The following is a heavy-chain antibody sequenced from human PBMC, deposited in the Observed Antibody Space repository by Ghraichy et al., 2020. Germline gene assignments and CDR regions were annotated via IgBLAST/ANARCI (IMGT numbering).Heavy chain of an antibody. CDR1: GFTFNKSW. D-gene: IGHD7-27*01. CDR2: INDDGKER. CDR3: ARGLSNWGEAAY. J-gene: IGHJ4*01. V-gene: IGHV3-7*01. Sequence: LTCAASGFTFNKSWMTWVRQAPGKGLEWVANINDDGKERYYVDSVKGRFTISRDNARKSLYLQMNSLRAEDTAVYYYARGLSNWGEAAYWGHGSLVIVSS.